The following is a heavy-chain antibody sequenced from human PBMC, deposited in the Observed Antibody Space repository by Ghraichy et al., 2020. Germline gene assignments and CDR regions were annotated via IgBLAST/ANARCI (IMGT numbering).Heavy chain of an antibody. V-gene: IGHV4-34*01. CDR2: INHSGST. CDR1: GGSFSGYY. D-gene: IGHD2-2*01. CDR3: ARYIVVVPAAMDV. J-gene: IGHJ6*02. Sequence: SETLSLTCAVYGGSFSGYYWSWIRQPPGKGLEWIGEINHSGSTNYNPSLKSRVTISVDTSKNQFPLKLSSVTAADTAVYYCARYIVVVPAAMDVWGQGTTVTVSS.